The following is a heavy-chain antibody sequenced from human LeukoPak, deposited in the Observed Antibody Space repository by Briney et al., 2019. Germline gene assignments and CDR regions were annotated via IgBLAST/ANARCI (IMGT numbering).Heavy chain of an antibody. CDR3: ARCLGYSGYDWYYFDY. Sequence: ASVKVSCKRSGCTFSSYAISWVRQAPGQGLEWMGGIIPIFGTANYAQKFQGRVTITTDESTSTAYMELSSLRSEDKAVYYCARCLGYSGYDWYYFDYWGQGTLVTVSS. J-gene: IGHJ4*02. V-gene: IGHV1-69*05. CDR2: IIPIFGTA. CDR1: GCTFSSYA. D-gene: IGHD5-12*01.